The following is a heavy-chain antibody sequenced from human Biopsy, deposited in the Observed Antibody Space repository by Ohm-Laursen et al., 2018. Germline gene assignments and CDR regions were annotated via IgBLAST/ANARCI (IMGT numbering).Heavy chain of an antibody. Sequence: TLSLTCAVSGGSISSETNYWGWILQPPGKGLEWIGSIFYGGITYYNPSLKSRVTISVDTSKNQFSLNLSSVTGADTAVYYCARHPTGFWFDPWGQGTLVTVSS. CDR3: ARHPTGFWFDP. CDR2: IFYGGIT. CDR1: GGSISSETNY. J-gene: IGHJ5*02. V-gene: IGHV4-39*01.